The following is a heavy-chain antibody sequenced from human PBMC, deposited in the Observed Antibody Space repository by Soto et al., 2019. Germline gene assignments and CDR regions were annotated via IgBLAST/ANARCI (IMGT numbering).Heavy chain of an antibody. J-gene: IGHJ4*02. Sequence: ASVKVSCKASGYTFTSYYMHWGRQAPGQGLEWMGIIIPSVGTASYAQKFQGRVTITADESTSTAYMELSSLRSEDTAVYYCAAYGDSRVDYWGQGTLVTVSS. D-gene: IGHD4-17*01. CDR1: GYTFTSYY. V-gene: IGHV1-46*01. CDR3: AAYGDSRVDY. CDR2: IIPSVGTA.